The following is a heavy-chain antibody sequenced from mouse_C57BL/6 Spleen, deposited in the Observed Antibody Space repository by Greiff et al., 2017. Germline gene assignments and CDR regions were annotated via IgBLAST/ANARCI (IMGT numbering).Heavy chain of an antibody. Sequence: VQLQQSGPELVKPGASVKISCKASGYTFTDYYMNWVKQSHGKSLEWLGDINPNNGGTSYNQKFKGKATLTVDKSSSTAYMELRSLTSEDSAVYYCARSHYGYDEDYAMDYWGQGTSVTVSS. V-gene: IGHV1-26*01. CDR3: ARSHYGYDEDYAMDY. J-gene: IGHJ4*01. D-gene: IGHD2-2*01. CDR1: GYTFTDYY. CDR2: INPNNGGT.